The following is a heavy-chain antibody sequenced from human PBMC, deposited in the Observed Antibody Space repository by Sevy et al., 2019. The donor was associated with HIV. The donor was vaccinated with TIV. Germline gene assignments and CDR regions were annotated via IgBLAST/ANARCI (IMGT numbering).Heavy chain of an antibody. D-gene: IGHD3-22*01. CDR3: ARTGVYDSSGYYGRGWFDP. CDR2: IYYSGST. Sequence: SETLSLTCTVSGGSISSGDYYWSWIRQPPGKGLEWIGYIYYSGSTYYNPSLKSRVTISVDTSKNQFSLKLSPVTAADTAVYYCARTGVYDSSGYYGRGWFDPWGQGTLVTVSS. J-gene: IGHJ5*02. CDR1: GGSISSGDYY. V-gene: IGHV4-30-4*01.